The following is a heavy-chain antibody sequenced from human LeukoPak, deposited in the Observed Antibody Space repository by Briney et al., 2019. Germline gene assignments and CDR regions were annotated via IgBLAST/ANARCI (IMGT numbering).Heavy chain of an antibody. Sequence: GGPLRLSCAASGFTVSSNYMSWVRQAPGKGLEWVSVIYSGGSTYYADSVKGRFTISRDNSKNTLYLQMNSLRAEDAAVYYCASRNYYDSSGYHDAFDIWGQGTMVTVSS. CDR3: ASRNYYDSSGYHDAFDI. CDR2: IYSGGST. D-gene: IGHD3-22*01. CDR1: GFTVSSNY. J-gene: IGHJ3*02. V-gene: IGHV3-53*01.